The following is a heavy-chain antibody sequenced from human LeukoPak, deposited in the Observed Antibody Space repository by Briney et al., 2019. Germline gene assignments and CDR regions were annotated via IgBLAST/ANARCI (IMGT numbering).Heavy chain of an antibody. D-gene: IGHD3-22*01. V-gene: IGHV3-48*02. Sequence: SGGSLRLSCAASGFTFSSYSMNWVRQAPGKGLEWVSYISSSSSTTYYADSVKGRFTISRDNAKNSLYLQMNSLRDEDTAVYYCARDGRLYYYDSSGYYFRLHRLDEYYYYGMDVWGQGTTVTVSS. CDR2: ISSSSSTT. CDR1: GFTFSSYS. J-gene: IGHJ6*02. CDR3: ARDGRLYYYDSSGYYFRLHRLDEYYYYGMDV.